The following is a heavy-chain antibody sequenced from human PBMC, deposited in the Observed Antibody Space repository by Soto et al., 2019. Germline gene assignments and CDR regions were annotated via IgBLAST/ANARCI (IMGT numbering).Heavy chain of an antibody. V-gene: IGHV3-23*01. J-gene: IGHJ6*02. CDR1: GFTFSSYA. CDR3: AKVIWSGGAYYYGMDV. D-gene: IGHD3-3*01. CDR2: ISGSGGST. Sequence: LRLSCAASGFTFSSYAMSWVRQAPGKGLEWVSAISGSGGSTYYADSVKGRFTISRDNSKNTLYLQMNSLRAEDTAVYYCAKVIWSGGAYYYGMDVWGQGTTVTVYS.